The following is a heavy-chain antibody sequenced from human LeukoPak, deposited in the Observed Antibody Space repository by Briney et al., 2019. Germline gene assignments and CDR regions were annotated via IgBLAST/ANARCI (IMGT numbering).Heavy chain of an antibody. CDR2: ISGSGGST. D-gene: IGHD2-2*01. J-gene: IGHJ4*02. Sequence: GGSLRLSCAASGFTFSSYAMGWVRQAPGKGLEWVSAISGSGGSTYYADSVKGRFTISRDNSKNTLCLQMNSLRAEDTAVYYCAKGTLRYCSGTDCFDFDYWGQGTLVTVSS. CDR3: AKGTLRYCSGTDCFDFDY. CDR1: GFTFSSYA. V-gene: IGHV3-23*01.